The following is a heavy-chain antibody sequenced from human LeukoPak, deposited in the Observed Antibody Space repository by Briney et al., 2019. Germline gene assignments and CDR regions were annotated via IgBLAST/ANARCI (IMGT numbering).Heavy chain of an antibody. CDR3: ARAPTEYCSSTSCSRRAFDI. CDR1: GFTFSSYW. CDR2: IKQDGSEK. J-gene: IGHJ3*02. Sequence: GGSLRLSCAASGFTFSSYWMSWVRQAPGKGLEWVANIKQDGSEKYYVDSVKGRFTISRDNAKNSLYLQMNSLRAEDTAVYYCARAPTEYCSSTSCSRRAFDIWGQGTMVTVSS. D-gene: IGHD2-2*01. V-gene: IGHV3-7*01.